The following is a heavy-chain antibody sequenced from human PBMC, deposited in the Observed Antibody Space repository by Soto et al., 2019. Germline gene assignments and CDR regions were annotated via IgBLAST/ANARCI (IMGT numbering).Heavy chain of an antibody. Sequence: PSETLSLTCTVSGGSITNSSYFWGWIRQPPGKGLEWIGSIYYSGSTYYNPSLKSRVTISVDTSKNQFSLKLSSVTAADTAVYYRARQEAQWLGGYYFDYWGQGTLVTVSS. CDR2: IYYSGST. J-gene: IGHJ4*01. D-gene: IGHD6-19*01. CDR1: GGSITNSSYF. CDR3: ARQEAQWLGGYYFDY. V-gene: IGHV4-39*01.